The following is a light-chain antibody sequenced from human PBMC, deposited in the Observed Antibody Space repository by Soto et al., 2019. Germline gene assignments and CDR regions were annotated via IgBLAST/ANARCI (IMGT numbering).Light chain of an antibody. CDR1: QGIDSY. J-gene: IGKJ5*01. Sequence: EVVLTQSPATLSLSPGERATLSCRASQGIDSYLAWYQQQPGQAPRLLIYDASNRATGIPARFSGSGSGTDFTLTISSLEPEDFAVYYCQQRSNWITFGQGTRLEIE. CDR2: DAS. V-gene: IGKV3-11*01. CDR3: QQRSNWIT.